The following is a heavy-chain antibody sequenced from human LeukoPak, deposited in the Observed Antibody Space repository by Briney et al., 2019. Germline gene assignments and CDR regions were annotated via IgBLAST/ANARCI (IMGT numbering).Heavy chain of an antibody. D-gene: IGHD6-13*01. CDR3: TRVAAAAGTFYMDV. Sequence: PSETLSLTCTVSGGSISSYYWSWIRQPPGKGLEWIGYIYYSGSTNYNPSLKSRVTISVDTSKNQFSLKLSSVAAADTAVYYCTRVAAAAGTFYMDVWGKGTTVTVSS. J-gene: IGHJ6*03. CDR2: IYYSGST. V-gene: IGHV4-59*08. CDR1: GGSISSYY.